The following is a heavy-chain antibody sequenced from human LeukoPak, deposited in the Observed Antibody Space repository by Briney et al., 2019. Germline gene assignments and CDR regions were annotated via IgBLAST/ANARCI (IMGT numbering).Heavy chain of an antibody. V-gene: IGHV1-18*01. D-gene: IGHD2-15*01. CDR3: VRDYFCSGGTCDDCFDP. CDR2: ISTYDHDT. Sequence: GASVRVSCKPSGYTFTNYGISWVRQAPGEGLEWMAWISTYDHDTNYAQTFRGRVTITTDTSTSTAYIELRSLGSDDTAVYYCVRDYFCSGGTCDDCFDPWGQGTLVTVSS. J-gene: IGHJ5*02. CDR1: GYTFTNYG.